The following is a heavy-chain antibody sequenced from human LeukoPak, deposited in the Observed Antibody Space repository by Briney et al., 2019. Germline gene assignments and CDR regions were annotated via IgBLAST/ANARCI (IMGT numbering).Heavy chain of an antibody. CDR2: ISWDGGST. Sequence: QPGGSLRLSCAASGFTFSNAWMSWVRQAPGKGLEWVSLISWDGGSTYYADSVKGRFTISRDNSKNSLYLQMNSLRAEDTALYYCAKDRGYMDVWGKGTTVTVSS. J-gene: IGHJ6*03. V-gene: IGHV3-43D*04. CDR1: GFTFSNAW. CDR3: AKDRGYMDV.